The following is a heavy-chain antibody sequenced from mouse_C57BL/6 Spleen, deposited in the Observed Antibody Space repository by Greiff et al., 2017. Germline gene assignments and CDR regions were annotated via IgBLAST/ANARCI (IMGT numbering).Heavy chain of an antibody. CDR2: ISDGGSYT. J-gene: IGHJ2*01. CDR1: GFTFSSYA. V-gene: IGHV5-4*01. CDR3: ARGGDYFDD. Sequence: DVHLVESGGGLVKPGGSLKLSCAASGFTFSSYAMSWVRQTPEKRLEWVATISDGGSYTYYPDNVKGRFTISRDNAKNNLYLQMSHLKSEDTAMYYCARGGDYFDDWGQGTTLTVSS.